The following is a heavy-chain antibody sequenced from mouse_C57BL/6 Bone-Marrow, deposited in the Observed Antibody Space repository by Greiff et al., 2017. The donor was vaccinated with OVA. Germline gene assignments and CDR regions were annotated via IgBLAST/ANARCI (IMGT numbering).Heavy chain of an antibody. CDR3: TREALFWYYGSSYGWYFDV. CDR2: IYPGNSDT. J-gene: IGHJ1*03. CDR1: GYTFTSYW. V-gene: IGHV1-5*01. D-gene: IGHD1-1*01. Sequence: EVQLQQSGTVLARPGASVKMSCKTSGYTFTSYWMHWVKQRPGQGLEWIGAIYPGNSDTSYNQKFKGKAKLTAVTSASTAYMELSSLTNEDSAVYYCTREALFWYYGSSYGWYFDVWGTGTTVTVSS.